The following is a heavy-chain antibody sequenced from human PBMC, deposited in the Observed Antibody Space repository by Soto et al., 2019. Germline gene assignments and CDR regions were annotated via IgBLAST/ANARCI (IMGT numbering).Heavy chain of an antibody. V-gene: IGHV1-69*06. CDR1: GFTFSSYA. Sequence: VQLVESGGGLVKPGGSLRLSCAASGFTFSSYAISWVRQAPGQGLEWMGGIIPIFGTANYAQKFQGRVTITADKSTSTAYMELSSLRSEDTAVYYCARVYYYGSGSYYWDYWGQGTLVTVSS. CDR2: IIPIFGTA. J-gene: IGHJ4*02. D-gene: IGHD3-10*01. CDR3: ARVYYYGSGSYYWDY.